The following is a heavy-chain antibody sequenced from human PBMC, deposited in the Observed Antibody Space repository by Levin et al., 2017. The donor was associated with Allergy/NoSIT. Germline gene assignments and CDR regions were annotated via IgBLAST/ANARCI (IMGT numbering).Heavy chain of an antibody. CDR3: VTVSREPGMFYFDY. CDR2: VGRDGTTI. J-gene: IGHJ4*02. V-gene: IGHV3-48*04. CDR1: GFTFGAYS. Sequence: PGGSLRLSCAASGFTFGAYSMSWVRQAPGKGLEWISYVGRDGTTISYSDSVRGRFTVSRDNTRNSIHLQMNSLRVEDTALYHCVTVSREPGMFYFDYWGQGNLVTVSS. D-gene: IGHD1-14*01.